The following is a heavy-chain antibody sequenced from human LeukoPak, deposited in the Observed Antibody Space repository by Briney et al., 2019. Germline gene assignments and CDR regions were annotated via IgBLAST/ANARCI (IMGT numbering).Heavy chain of an antibody. CDR2: ISWDGGST. V-gene: IGHV3-43*01. J-gene: IGHJ3*02. D-gene: IGHD3-3*01. Sequence: GGSLRLSCAASGFTFDDYTMHWVRQAPGKGLEWVSLISWDGGSTYYADSVKGRFTISRDNSKNSLYLQMNSLKTEDTAVYYCVRGGFFDAFDIWGLGTMVTVSS. CDR3: VRGGFFDAFDI. CDR1: GFTFDDYT.